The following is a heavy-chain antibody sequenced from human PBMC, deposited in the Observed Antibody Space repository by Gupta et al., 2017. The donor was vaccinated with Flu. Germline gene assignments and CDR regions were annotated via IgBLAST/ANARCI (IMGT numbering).Heavy chain of an antibody. V-gene: IGHV2-5*02. D-gene: IGHD6-19*01. CDR1: GFSLSTSGLG. CDR3: SHFQRHSSGWGNWFDP. CDR2: IYWDDDP. Sequence: QITLKESAPTLVKPTPTLTLTCAFSGFSLSTSGLGVVWIRQPPGKGLEWLARIYWDDDPRYSPSLKSRLTITKDTSKNQVVLTMTNMDPEDTATYYCSHFQRHSSGWGNWFDPWGQGTLVTVSS. J-gene: IGHJ5*02.